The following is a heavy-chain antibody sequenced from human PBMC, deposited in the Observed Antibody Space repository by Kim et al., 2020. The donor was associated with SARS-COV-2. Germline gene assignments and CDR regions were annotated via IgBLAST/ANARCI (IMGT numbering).Heavy chain of an antibody. Sequence: GGSLRLSCSASGFTVSSNHMSWVRQAPGKGLEWVSVIYSGDNTYYADSVKGRFTISRDNSKNTLYLQMNNLRAEDTAVYYCEGPPAFDIWGQGTMVTVSS. CDR1: GFTVSSNH. V-gene: IGHV3-66*01. J-gene: IGHJ3*02. CDR2: IYSGDNT. CDR3: EGPPAFDI.